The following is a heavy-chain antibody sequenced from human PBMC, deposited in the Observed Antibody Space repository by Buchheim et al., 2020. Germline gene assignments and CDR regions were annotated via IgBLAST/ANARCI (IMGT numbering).Heavy chain of an antibody. CDR1: GGSIRSTNW. D-gene: IGHD1-26*01. CDR2: IYHSGST. CDR3: ARGNGSYSFNY. V-gene: IGHV4-4*02. Sequence: QVQLQESGPGPVKPSGTLSLTCAVSGGSIRSTNWWTWVRQPPGKGLEWIGEIYHSGSTNYNPSLKRRVTISVDKSKNQFSPKVTAVTAADTAVYYCARGNGSYSFNYWGQGTL. J-gene: IGHJ4*02.